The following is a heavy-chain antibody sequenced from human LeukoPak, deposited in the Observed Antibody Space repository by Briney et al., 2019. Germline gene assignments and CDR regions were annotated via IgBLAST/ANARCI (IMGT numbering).Heavy chain of an antibody. D-gene: IGHD3-10*02. Sequence: VGSLRLSCAASGVMFSSFSMSWVRHVPGKGREWGLNNADAVKVRFTISRDNSKNTLFLQMNSRRAEDTAIYYCAKRPAAVRGVIPYLDYWGQGTLVTVSS. CDR1: GVMFSSFS. CDR3: AKRPAAVRGVIPYLDY. V-gene: IGHV3-23*01. J-gene: IGHJ4*02.